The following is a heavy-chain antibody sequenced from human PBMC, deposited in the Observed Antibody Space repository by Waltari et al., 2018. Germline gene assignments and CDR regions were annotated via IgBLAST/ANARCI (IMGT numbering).Heavy chain of an antibody. CDR3: SDPPSDF. D-gene: IGHD2-21*01. V-gene: IGHV3-7*03. CDR1: GFTYSNHW. J-gene: IGHJ4*02. Sequence: EVQLVESGGGLVQTGGSLRLAWKASGFTYSNHWRSWVRQAPGKGLEWVASIKEDGSETNYVESVKGRFTISRDNARNSLYLQMNSLRAEDTAVYYCSDPPSDFWGQGKLVIVSS. CDR2: IKEDGSET.